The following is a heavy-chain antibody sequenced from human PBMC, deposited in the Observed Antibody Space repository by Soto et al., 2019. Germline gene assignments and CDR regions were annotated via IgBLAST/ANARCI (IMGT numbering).Heavy chain of an antibody. J-gene: IGHJ4*02. CDR1: GYSVSYAYW. V-gene: IGHV4-38-2*01. Sequence: PSETLSLTCAVSGYSVSYAYWWGWIRQSPGKGLEWIGNVYNDGRTSYNPSLNSRGTVSLDKSKNQFSLKLRSVTPADTAVYYCARHEAGWYFDSWGQGTLVTVSS. CDR3: ARHEAGWYFDS. D-gene: IGHD6-25*01. CDR2: VYNDGRT.